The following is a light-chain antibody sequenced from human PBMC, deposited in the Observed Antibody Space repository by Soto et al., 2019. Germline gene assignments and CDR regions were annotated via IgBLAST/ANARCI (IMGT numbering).Light chain of an antibody. Sequence: IPITPSPSPLPPSKRDRVSIPFRASQGISSYLAWYQQKPGKAPKLLIYAASTLQSGVPSRFSGSGSGTDFTLTISCLQSEDFATYYCQQYYSYSTFGQGTRLEIK. J-gene: IGKJ5*01. CDR2: AAS. CDR3: QQYYSYST. V-gene: IGKV1-8*01. CDR1: QGISSY.